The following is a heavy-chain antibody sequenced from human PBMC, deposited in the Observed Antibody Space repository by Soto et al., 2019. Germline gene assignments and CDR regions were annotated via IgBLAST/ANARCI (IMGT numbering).Heavy chain of an antibody. V-gene: IGHV3-48*01. CDR3: ARGAGVASTGTGSFDY. D-gene: IGHD6-13*01. CDR2: IDASSSTS. Sequence: GGSLRLSCTDSGFTFSSHNMNWVRQAPGKGLEWVSYIDASSSTSYYADSVKGRFTISRDNAKKSVYLQMNSLRVEDTAVYYCARGAGVASTGTGSFDYWGQGTLVTVSS. CDR1: GFTFSSHN. J-gene: IGHJ4*02.